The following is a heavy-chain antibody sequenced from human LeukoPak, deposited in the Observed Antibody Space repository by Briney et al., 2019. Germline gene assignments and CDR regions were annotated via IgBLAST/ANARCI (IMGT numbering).Heavy chain of an antibody. J-gene: IGHJ3*02. CDR1: GFTFSSYA. CDR3: AKDMGGNQPQGAFDI. Sequence: PPGGSLRLSCAASGFTFSSYAMSWVRQAPGKGLEWVSAISGTGGSTYYADSVKGRFTISRDNSKNTLYLQMNSLRAEDTVVYYCAKDMGGNQPQGAFDIWGQGTMVTISS. V-gene: IGHV3-23*01. CDR2: ISGTGGST. D-gene: IGHD4-23*01.